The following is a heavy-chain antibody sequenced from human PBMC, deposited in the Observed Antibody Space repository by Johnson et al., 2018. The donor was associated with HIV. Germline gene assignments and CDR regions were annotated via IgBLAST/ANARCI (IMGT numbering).Heavy chain of an antibody. CDR2: IYSGGST. CDR1: GFIVSSNY. J-gene: IGHJ3*02. Sequence: ELLVESGGGLVQPGGSLRLSCAASGFIVSSNYMNWVRQAPGKGLEWVSVIYSGGSTYHADSVKGRFIISRDNSKSTLYLQMNSLRAEDTAVYYCARDSLQWLSEVGDAFDIWGQGTMVTVSS. V-gene: IGHV3-66*01. CDR3: ARDSLQWLSEVGDAFDI. D-gene: IGHD6-19*01.